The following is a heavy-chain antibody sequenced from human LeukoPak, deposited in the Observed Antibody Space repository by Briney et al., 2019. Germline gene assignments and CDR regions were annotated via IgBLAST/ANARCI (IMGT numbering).Heavy chain of an antibody. D-gene: IGHD3-9*01. V-gene: IGHV1-18*01. CDR2: ISAYNGNT. Sequence: GASVKVSCKASGYTFTSYGISWVRQAPGQGLEWMGWISAYNGNTNYAQKLQGRVTMTTDTSTSTAYMEQRSLRSDDTAVYYCAIGESDRSDSTLLRYFDWLSRPTKNHYYYYGMDVWGQGTTVTVSS. J-gene: IGHJ6*02. CDR3: AIGESDRSDSTLLRYFDWLSRPTKNHYYYYGMDV. CDR1: GYTFTSYG.